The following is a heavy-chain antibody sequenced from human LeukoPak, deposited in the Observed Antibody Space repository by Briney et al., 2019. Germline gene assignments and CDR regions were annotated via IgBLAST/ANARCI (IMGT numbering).Heavy chain of an antibody. Sequence: SETLSLTCTVSGGSISSYYWSWIRQPAGKGLEWIGHIYNSGSTNYNPSLKGRVTMSVATTKNQFSLHLSSVTAADTAVYYCARSAFLVTAPGLYYFDYWGQGTLVAVSS. CDR1: GGSISSYY. CDR2: IYNSGST. J-gene: IGHJ4*02. D-gene: IGHD6-13*01. CDR3: ARSAFLVTAPGLYYFDY. V-gene: IGHV4-4*07.